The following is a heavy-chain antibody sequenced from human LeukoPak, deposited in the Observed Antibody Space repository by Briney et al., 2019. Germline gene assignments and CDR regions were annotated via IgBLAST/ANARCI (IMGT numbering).Heavy chain of an antibody. CDR2: ISPDSNYK. J-gene: IGHJ6*02. Sequence: GGSLRLSCAASGFTFSTYSMNWLRLAPGKGLEWVSSISPDSNYKYYVDSVKGRFTISRDNAKNSLYLQMNSLRAEDTAVYYCAGAFPSNYYYYYYGMDVWGQGTTVTVSS. CDR1: GFTFSTYS. CDR3: AGAFPSNYYYYYYGMDV. V-gene: IGHV3-21*01. D-gene: IGHD1-1*01.